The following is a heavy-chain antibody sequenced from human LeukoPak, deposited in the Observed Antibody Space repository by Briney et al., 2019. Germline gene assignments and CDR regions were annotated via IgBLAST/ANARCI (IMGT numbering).Heavy chain of an antibody. D-gene: IGHD4-23*01. J-gene: IGHJ4*02. Sequence: ASVKVSCKASGYSFTSQAINRVRQAPGQGLQWMGWVNTTTGNPTYAQGFTGRFVFSFDTSVSTAYLQISSLKAEDTAVYYCVGAETSVGYFDYWGQGTLVTVSS. CDR3: VGAETSVGYFDY. CDR2: VNTTTGNP. V-gene: IGHV7-4-1*02. CDR1: GYSFTSQA.